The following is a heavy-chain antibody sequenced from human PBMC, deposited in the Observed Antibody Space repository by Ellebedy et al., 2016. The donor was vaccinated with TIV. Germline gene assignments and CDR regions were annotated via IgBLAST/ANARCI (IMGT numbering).Heavy chain of an antibody. J-gene: IGHJ4*02. Sequence: PGGSLRLSCAASGFKFDDFDMYWVRQAPGKGLEWVAGISRNSGKVGYADSLRGRFIISRDNAKKSLSLQMNSLSAEDTALYYCAKAYYGSGSPDSWGQGTLVTVSS. CDR2: ISRNSGKV. CDR3: AKAYYGSGSPDS. D-gene: IGHD3-10*01. CDR1: GFKFDDFD. V-gene: IGHV3-9*01.